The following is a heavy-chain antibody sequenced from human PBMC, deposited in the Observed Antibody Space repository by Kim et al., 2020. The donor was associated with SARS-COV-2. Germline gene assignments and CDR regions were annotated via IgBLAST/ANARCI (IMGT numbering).Heavy chain of an antibody. CDR1: GFNFSNYA. D-gene: IGHD5-18*01. CDR3: VKDRDTFMSPLYFDY. V-gene: IGHV3-23*01. J-gene: IGHJ4*02. Sequence: GGSLRLSCAGSGFNFSNYALSWVRQIPGKGLEWVSAISNSGSPTYYADSVKGRFTISRDNSKNTVYLQMNGLRAEDTAIYYCVKDRDTFMSPLYFDYWGLGTLVSVS. CDR2: ISNSGSPT.